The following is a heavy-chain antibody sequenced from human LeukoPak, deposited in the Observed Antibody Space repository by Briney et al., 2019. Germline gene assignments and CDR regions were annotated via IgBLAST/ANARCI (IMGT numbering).Heavy chain of an antibody. D-gene: IGHD3-22*01. V-gene: IGHV4-39*07. Sequence: PSETLSLTCTVSGGSISSSSYYWGWIRQPPGKGLEWIGSISYSGSTYYNPSLKSRVTISVDTSKNQFSLKLSSVTAADTAVYYCARGVSYYDSSGYYNEYFQHWGQGTLVTVSS. CDR2: ISYSGST. CDR1: GGSISSSSYY. CDR3: ARGVSYYDSSGYYNEYFQH. J-gene: IGHJ1*01.